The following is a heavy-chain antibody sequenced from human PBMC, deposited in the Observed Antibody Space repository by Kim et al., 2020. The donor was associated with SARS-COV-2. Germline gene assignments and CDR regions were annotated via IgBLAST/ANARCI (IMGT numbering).Heavy chain of an antibody. D-gene: IGHD3-16*01. CDR1: GDTSSTSG. V-gene: IGHV1-18*01. CDR2: INTKKGDT. CDR3: VRGTWGDINDY. Sequence: ASVNVSCKASGDTSSTSGFSWVRQAPGQGLEWMGWINTKKGDTNYVQKFQDRVTMTTDSSTTAAYMELRSLKFDDTAVYYCVRGTWGDINDYWGQGTLVT. J-gene: IGHJ4*02.